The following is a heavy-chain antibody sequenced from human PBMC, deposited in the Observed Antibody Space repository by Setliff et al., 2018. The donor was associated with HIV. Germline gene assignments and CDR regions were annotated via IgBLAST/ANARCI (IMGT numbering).Heavy chain of an antibody. D-gene: IGHD5-12*01. V-gene: IGHV3-15*01. Sequence: GGSLRLSCEASGFTFNNVWMHWVRQAPGEGLEWVGRVKSRTDGGTTDYAAPVKGRFTISRDDSKNTLYLVMSGLRTEDTAIYYCTTEKRGSGAYFFDHWGQGTLVTVSS. CDR3: TTEKRGSGAYFFDH. CDR1: GFTFNNVW. CDR2: VKSRTDGGTT. J-gene: IGHJ4*02.